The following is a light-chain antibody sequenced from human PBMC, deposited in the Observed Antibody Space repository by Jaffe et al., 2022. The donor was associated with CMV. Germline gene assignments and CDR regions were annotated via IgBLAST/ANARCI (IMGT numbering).Light chain of an antibody. CDR1: ALPDQF. CDR2: KDT. V-gene: IGLV3-25*03. J-gene: IGLJ2*01. CDR3: QSADNSGTYVV. Sequence: YELTQPSSVSVSPGQTARIKCSGDALPDQFVSWYQQKPGQAPVLVIFKDTERPSGISERFSGSTSGTTVTLTISGVQTEDEADYYCQSADNSGTYVVFGGGTKLTVL.